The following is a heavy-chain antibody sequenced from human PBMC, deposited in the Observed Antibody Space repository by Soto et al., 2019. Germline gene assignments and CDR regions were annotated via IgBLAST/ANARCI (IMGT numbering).Heavy chain of an antibody. Sequence: VGSLRLSCAASGFTFSSYAMHWVRQAPGKGLEWVAVISYDGSNKYYADSVKGRFTISRDNSKNTLYLQMNSLRAEDTAVYYCARDWKGYGMDVWGQRTTVTVSS. V-gene: IGHV3-30-3*01. CDR3: ARDWKGYGMDV. J-gene: IGHJ6*02. CDR1: GFTFSSYA. D-gene: IGHD1-1*01. CDR2: ISYDGSNK.